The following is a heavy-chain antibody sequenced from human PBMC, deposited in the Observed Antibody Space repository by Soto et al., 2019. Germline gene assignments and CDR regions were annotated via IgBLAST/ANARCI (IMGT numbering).Heavy chain of an antibody. Sequence: QVQLVQSGAEVKKPGASVKVSCKASGYTFTSYGISWVRQAPGQGLEWMGWISAYNGNTNYAQKLQGRVTMTTDTSTRSADMEVWRLRSDDTALYYSARVAPRTWDYVWWSYRPYYYGMDVWGQGNTVTVS. J-gene: IGHJ6*02. V-gene: IGHV1-18*01. CDR2: ISAYNGNT. D-gene: IGHD3-16*02. CDR3: ARVAPRTWDYVWWSYRPYYYGMDV. CDR1: GYTFTSYG.